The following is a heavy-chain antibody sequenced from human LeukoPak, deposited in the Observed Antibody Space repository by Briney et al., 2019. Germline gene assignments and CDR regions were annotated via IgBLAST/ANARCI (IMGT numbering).Heavy chain of an antibody. V-gene: IGHV4-38-2*02. CDR3: ARDIAAAGTNDY. CDR2: IYHSGGT. Sequence: PSETLSLTCTVSGYSISSGYYWGWIRQPPGKGLEWIGSIYHSGGTYYNPSLKSRVTISVDTSKNQFSLKLSSVTAADTAVYYCARDIAAAGTNDYWGQGTLVTVSS. D-gene: IGHD6-13*01. J-gene: IGHJ4*02. CDR1: GYSISSGYY.